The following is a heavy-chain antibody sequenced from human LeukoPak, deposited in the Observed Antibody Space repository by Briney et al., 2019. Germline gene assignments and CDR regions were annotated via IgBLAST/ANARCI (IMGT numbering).Heavy chain of an antibody. CDR3: AKAKPGYCSGGSCWSDY. CDR2: ITSSGTTI. CDR1: GFTFSDYY. V-gene: IGHV3-11*01. D-gene: IGHD2-15*01. Sequence: GGSLRLSCAASGFTFSDYYMTWIRQAPGKGLEWVSYITSSGTTIYYADSVKGRFTISRDNSKNTLYLQMNSLRAEDTAVYYCAKAKPGYCSGGSCWSDYWGQGTLVTVSS. J-gene: IGHJ4*02.